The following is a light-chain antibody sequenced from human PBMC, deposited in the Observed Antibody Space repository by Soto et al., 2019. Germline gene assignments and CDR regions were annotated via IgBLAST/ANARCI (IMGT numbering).Light chain of an antibody. CDR1: QSVLNY. V-gene: IGKV4-1*01. CDR3: QQYYSLPQT. J-gene: IGKJ1*01. CDR2: WAS. Sequence: DIVMTQSPDSLAVSLGERVTINCRSRQSVLNYLAWYRQKPGQPPKLLIYWASDRESGVPDRVSGSGSRTDFTLTISSLQAEDVAVYYCQQYYSLPQTFGQGTKVEIK.